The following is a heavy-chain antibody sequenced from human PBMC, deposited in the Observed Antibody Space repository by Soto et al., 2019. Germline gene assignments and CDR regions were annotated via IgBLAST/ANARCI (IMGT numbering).Heavy chain of an antibody. J-gene: IGHJ4*02. D-gene: IGHD3-22*01. CDR2: IYSGGST. Sequence: EVQLVETGGGLIQPGGSLRLSCAASGFTVSTNYMSWVRQAPGKGLEWVSLIYSGGSTYYADSVKDRLTISSDNTKNTLYIQMNSLRAEDTSVYYCARRSSGYPYYFDYWGQGTLVTVSS. CDR3: ARRSSGYPYYFDY. CDR1: GFTVSTNY. V-gene: IGHV3-53*02.